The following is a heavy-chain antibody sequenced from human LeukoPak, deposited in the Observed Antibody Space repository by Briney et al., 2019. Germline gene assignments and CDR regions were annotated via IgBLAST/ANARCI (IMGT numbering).Heavy chain of an antibody. D-gene: IGHD6-13*01. CDR3: AREGGSSWYSRDFYYIHV. CDR1: GGSFSGYY. J-gene: IGHJ6*03. Sequence: SETLSLTCAVYGGSFSGYYWSWIRQPPGKGLEWIGEINHSGSTNYNPSLQSRVTISVDTSKNQFSLKLSSVTAADTAVYYCAREGGSSWYSRDFYYIHVWGKRTTVTVSS. V-gene: IGHV4-34*01. CDR2: INHSGST.